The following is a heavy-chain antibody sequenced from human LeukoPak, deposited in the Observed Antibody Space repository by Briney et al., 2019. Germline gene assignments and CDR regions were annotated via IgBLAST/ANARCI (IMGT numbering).Heavy chain of an antibody. Sequence: HGESLKISCKGSGYSFTSYWIGWVRQMPGKGLEWMGIIYPGDSDTRYSPSFQGQVTISADKSISTAYLQWSSLKASDAAMYYCARQLVAATRGRWFDPWGQGTLVTVSS. D-gene: IGHD2-15*01. CDR2: IYPGDSDT. J-gene: IGHJ5*02. CDR3: ARQLVAATRGRWFDP. V-gene: IGHV5-51*01. CDR1: GYSFTSYW.